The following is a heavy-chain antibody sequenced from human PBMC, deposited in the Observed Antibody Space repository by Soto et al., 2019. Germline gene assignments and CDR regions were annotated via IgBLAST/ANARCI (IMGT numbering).Heavy chain of an antibody. CDR3: APNLKDGGMDV. CDR2: IYYDGSNT. J-gene: IGHJ6*02. CDR1: RFTFSSYG. Sequence: GGSLRLSCAASRFTFSSYGMHWVRQAPGKGLEWVALIYYDGSNTYYADSVKGRFTVSRDNSKNTLFLQMNSLRAEDTAVYICAPNLKDGGMDVWGQGTTVTVSS. V-gene: IGHV3-33*01.